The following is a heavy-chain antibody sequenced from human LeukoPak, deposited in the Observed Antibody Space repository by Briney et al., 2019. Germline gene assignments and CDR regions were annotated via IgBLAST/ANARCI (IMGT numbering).Heavy chain of an antibody. CDR1: GFTFSTYW. J-gene: IGHJ4*02. CDR2: INQAATEI. V-gene: IGHV3-7*03. CDR3: AKTTTGHSSGRYPGWPVDY. Sequence: GGSLRLSCAASGFTFSTYWMNWYRQAPGRGLEWVGNINQAATEINYVDSVKGRFTISRDNSKNMVYLQMNSLSTEDTAVYYCAKTTTGHSSGRYPGWPVDYWGQGTLVTVSS. D-gene: IGHD6-19*01.